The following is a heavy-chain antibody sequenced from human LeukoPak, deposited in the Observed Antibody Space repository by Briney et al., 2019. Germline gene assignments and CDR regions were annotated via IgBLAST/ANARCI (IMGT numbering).Heavy chain of an antibody. CDR1: GFTFTNYD. CDR3: VRDGEGVAISVNYWFDP. D-gene: IGHD3-10*01. V-gene: IGHV1-8*01. Sequence: GASVKVSCKASGFTFTNYDINWVRQATGQGLEWIGWMNPRNGNTGYAQKFQGRVTMTGDTSISTAYMELRSLRSEDTAVYYCVRDGEGVAISVNYWFDPWGQGTLVTVSS. CDR2: MNPRNGNT. J-gene: IGHJ5*02.